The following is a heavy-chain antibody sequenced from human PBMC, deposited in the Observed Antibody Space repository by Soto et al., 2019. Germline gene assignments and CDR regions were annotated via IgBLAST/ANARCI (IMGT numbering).Heavy chain of an antibody. CDR2: INPYSGNT. V-gene: IGHV1-8*01. Sequence: VASVKVSCKASGYTFTSHDIHWLRQASGQGLERMGSINPYSGNTAFAPKFQDRIAMTRDTSITTAYMELNSLSSGDTAVYFCSSLSSMDVWGQGTTVTVSS. J-gene: IGHJ6*02. CDR1: GYTFTSHD. CDR3: SSLSSMDV. D-gene: IGHD6-6*01.